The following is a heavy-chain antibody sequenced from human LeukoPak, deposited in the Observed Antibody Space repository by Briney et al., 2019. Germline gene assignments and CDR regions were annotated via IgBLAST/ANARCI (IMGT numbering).Heavy chain of an antibody. CDR1: GFTFSSYS. V-gene: IGHV3-21*01. J-gene: IGHJ4*02. CDR3: ARSVVTLDY. Sequence: GGSLRLSCAASGFTFSSYSMNWVRQAPGKGLEWVSSITSGSRYIYYADSVKGRFTISRDNAKNTLYLQMNSLRAEDTAVYYCARSVVTLDYWGQGTLVTVSS. CDR2: ITSGSRYI. D-gene: IGHD4-23*01.